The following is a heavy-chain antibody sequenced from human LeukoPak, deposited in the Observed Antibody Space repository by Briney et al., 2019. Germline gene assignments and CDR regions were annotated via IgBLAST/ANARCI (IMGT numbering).Heavy chain of an antibody. CDR3: ARSPEVAGTGYFDY. D-gene: IGHD6-19*01. CDR1: GFTFSSYS. Sequence: GGSLRLSCAASGFTFSSYSMTWVRQAPGKGLEWVSSISSSSSYIYYADSVKGRFTISRDNAKNSLYLQMNSLRAEDTAVYYRARSPEVAGTGYFDYWGQGTLVTVSS. J-gene: IGHJ4*02. V-gene: IGHV3-21*01. CDR2: ISSSSSYI.